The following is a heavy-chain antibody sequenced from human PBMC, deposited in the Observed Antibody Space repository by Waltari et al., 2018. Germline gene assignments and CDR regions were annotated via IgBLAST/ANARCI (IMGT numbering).Heavy chain of an antibody. CDR3: AREFRSAAGHLNGMDI. V-gene: IGHV1-8*01. Sequence: QVQLVQSGAEVKKPGASVKVSCKASGYTFTSDHINWVRQAPGHGLEWMGGMNTPIGNSAFAEKFQGRVTMTRDTSINTAYMELSGLRSEDTAVYYCAREFRSAAGHLNGMDIWGQGTAVTVSS. CDR1: GYTFTSDH. CDR2: MNTPIGNS. D-gene: IGHD6-19*01. J-gene: IGHJ6*02.